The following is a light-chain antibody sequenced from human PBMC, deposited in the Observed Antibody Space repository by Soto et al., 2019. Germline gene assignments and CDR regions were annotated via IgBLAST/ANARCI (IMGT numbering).Light chain of an antibody. CDR1: QGISSY. V-gene: IGKV1-9*01. CDR3: QQLNRPLT. CDR2: AAS. Sequence: DIQLTQSPSFLSASVGDRVTITCRASQGISSYLAWYQQKPGKAPKLLIYAASTLQSRFPSRFSGSGSGTELTLTLCSMQPEDFATDYGQQLNRPLTVGGGTKV. J-gene: IGKJ4*01.